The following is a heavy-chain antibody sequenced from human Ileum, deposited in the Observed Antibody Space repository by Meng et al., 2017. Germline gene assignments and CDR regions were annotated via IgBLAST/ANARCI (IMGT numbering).Heavy chain of an antibody. CDR2: IHHSGST. J-gene: IGHJ2*01. CDR3: ARYGGSGSYWHFDP. Sequence: QVQLQQWGAGLLKPSETLSLTCAVYGGSFSGYYWTWIRQPPGKGLEWIGEIHHSGSTIYNPSLKSRVTMSIDTSKIQFSLELSSVTAADAAVYYCARYGGSGSYWHFDPWGRGTLVTVSS. D-gene: IGHD3-10*01. V-gene: IGHV4-34*01. CDR1: GGSFSGYY.